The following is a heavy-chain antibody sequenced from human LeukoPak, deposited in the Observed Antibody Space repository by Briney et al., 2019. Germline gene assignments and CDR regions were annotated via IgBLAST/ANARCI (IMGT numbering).Heavy chain of an antibody. CDR1: GFTFSDYS. CDR2: ISSTSTTI. CDR3: ARGCGLHLSPAPSYYDRRCRYFDA. D-gene: IGHD3-22*01. J-gene: IGHJ4*02. V-gene: IGHV3-48*04. Sequence: GGSLRLSCAASGFTFSDYSMEWVRQAPGKGLEWISYISSTSTTIYYADSVRGRFTTSRDNAKNSLYLQMNSLRAEDTAVYYCARGCGLHLSPAPSYYDRRCRYFDAWGQGTLVTVSS.